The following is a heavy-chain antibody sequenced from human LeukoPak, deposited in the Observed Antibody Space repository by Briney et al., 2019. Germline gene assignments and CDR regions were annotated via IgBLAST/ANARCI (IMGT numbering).Heavy chain of an antibody. D-gene: IGHD3-10*01. J-gene: IGHJ4*02. V-gene: IGHV3-15*01. CDR1: GFTFSNAW. CDR3: TTGCWEGVDYYGSGSYSFGFHY. CDR2: IKSKTDGGTT. Sequence: PGGSLRLSCAASGFTFSNAWMSWVRQAPGKGLEWVGRIKSKTDGGTTDYAAPVKGRFTISRDDSKNTLYLQMNSLKTEDTAVYYCTTGCWEGVDYYGSGSYSFGFHYWGQGTLVTVSS.